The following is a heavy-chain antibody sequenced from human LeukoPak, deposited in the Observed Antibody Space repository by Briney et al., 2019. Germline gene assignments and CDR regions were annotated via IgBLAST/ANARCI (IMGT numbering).Heavy chain of an antibody. CDR3: ARDRGGGSYLGAFDI. J-gene: IGHJ3*02. V-gene: IGHV1-2*02. D-gene: IGHD1-26*01. Sequence: ASVKVSCKASGYTFTGYYMHWVRQAPGQGLEWMGWINPNSGGTNYAQKFQGRVTMTRDTSISTAYMGLSRLRSDDTAVYYCARDRGGGSYLGAFDIWGQGTMVTVSS. CDR2: INPNSGGT. CDR1: GYTFTGYY.